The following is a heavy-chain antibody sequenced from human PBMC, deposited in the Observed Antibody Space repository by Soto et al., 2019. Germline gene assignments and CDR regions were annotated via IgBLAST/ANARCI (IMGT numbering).Heavy chain of an antibody. CDR1: GFTVSDNY. D-gene: IGHD6-13*01. CDR3: ARALSSSWSYYYCMDV. CDR2: IYSDVYSAGTT. J-gene: IGHJ6*02. V-gene: IGHV3-53*05. Sequence: GESLRLSCDVSGFTVSDNYMTWIRQAPGKGLEWVALIYSDVYSAGTTYYADSVKGQFTIFRDKSKNTLYLQMNSLRAEDTAVYYCARALSSSWSYYYCMDVWGQGTTVTVSS.